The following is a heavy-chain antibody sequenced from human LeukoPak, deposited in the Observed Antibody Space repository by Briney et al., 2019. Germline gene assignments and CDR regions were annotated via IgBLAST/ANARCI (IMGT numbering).Heavy chain of an antibody. J-gene: IGHJ4*02. V-gene: IGHV3-11*06. D-gene: IGHD2-2*01. CDR2: INTDSSDI. CDR1: GFTFSDAW. Sequence: GGSLRLSCAASGFTFSDAWMNWVRQAPGKGLEWISYINTDSSDIHYADSVKGRFTISRDNARNTLFLQLSSLRAEDSAVYYCARDTFQPGLIDSWGQGTLVTVSS. CDR3: ARDTFQPGLIDS.